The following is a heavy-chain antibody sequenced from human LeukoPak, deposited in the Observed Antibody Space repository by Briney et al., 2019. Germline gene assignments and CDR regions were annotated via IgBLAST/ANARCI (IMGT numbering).Heavy chain of an antibody. CDR1: GFTFSSYS. D-gene: IGHD3-10*01. CDR2: ISSSSSYI. Sequence: PGGSLRLSCAASGFTFSSYSMNWVREAPGKGLEWVSSISSSSSYIYYADSVKGRFTISRDNAKNSLYLQMNSLRAEDTAVYYCARDGGAYFNDAFDNWGQGTMVTVSS. V-gene: IGHV3-21*01. CDR3: ARDGGAYFNDAFDN. J-gene: IGHJ3*02.